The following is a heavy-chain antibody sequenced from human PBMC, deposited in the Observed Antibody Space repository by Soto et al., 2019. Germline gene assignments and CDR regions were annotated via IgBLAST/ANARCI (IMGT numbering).Heavy chain of an antibody. CDR2: ISSSSSYT. J-gene: IGHJ4*02. CDR3: ARDGAAAGRDY. Sequence: QVQLVESGGGLVKPGGSLRLSCAASGFTFSDYYMSWIRQAPGKGLEWVSYISSSSSYTNYADSVKGRFTISRDNAKNSLDLQMTSLRAEDTAVYYCARDGAAAGRDYWGQGTLVTVSS. CDR1: GFTFSDYY. V-gene: IGHV3-11*06. D-gene: IGHD6-13*01.